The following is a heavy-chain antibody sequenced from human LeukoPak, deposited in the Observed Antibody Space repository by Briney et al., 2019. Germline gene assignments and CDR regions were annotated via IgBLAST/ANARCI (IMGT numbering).Heavy chain of an antibody. D-gene: IGHD3-3*02. CDR1: GFTFSDYW. Sequence: GGSLRLSCSASGFTFSDYWMSWVRQAPGKGPEWVANIKQDGSVKYYVDSVKGRFTISRDNAENSLYLQMNSLGVEDTAVYYCARAVISIFDNWGQGTLVTVSS. V-gene: IGHV3-7*01. J-gene: IGHJ4*02. CDR2: IKQDGSVK. CDR3: ARAVISIFDN.